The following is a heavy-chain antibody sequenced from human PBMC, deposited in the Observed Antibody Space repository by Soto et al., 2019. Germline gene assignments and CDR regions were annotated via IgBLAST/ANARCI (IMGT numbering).Heavy chain of an antibody. J-gene: IGHJ3*02. V-gene: IGHV3-13*01. CDR3: ARASYINRPKGYSSSWYAFDI. CDR2: IGTAGDT. CDR1: GFTFSSYD. Sequence: GSLRLSCAASGFTFSSYDMHWVRQATGKGLEWVSAIGTAGDTYYPGSVKGRFTISRENAKNSLYLQMNSLRAGDTAVYYCARASYINRPKGYSSSWYAFDIWGQGTMVTVSS. D-gene: IGHD6-13*01.